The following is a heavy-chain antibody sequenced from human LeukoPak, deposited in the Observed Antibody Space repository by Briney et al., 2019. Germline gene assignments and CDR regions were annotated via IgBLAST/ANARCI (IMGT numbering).Heavy chain of an antibody. CDR1: GGTFSSYA. V-gene: IGHV1-69*05. Sequence: SVKVSCKASGGTFSSYAISWVRQAPGQGLEWMGGIIPIFGTANYAQKLQGRVTMTTDTSTSTAYMELRSLRSDDTAVYYCARSYDTSGYYTPPFDYWGQGTLVTVSS. J-gene: IGHJ4*02. CDR2: IIPIFGTA. CDR3: ARSYDTSGYYTPPFDY. D-gene: IGHD3-22*01.